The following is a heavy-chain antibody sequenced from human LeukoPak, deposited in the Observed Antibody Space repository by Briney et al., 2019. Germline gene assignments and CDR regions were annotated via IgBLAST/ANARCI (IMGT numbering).Heavy chain of an antibody. J-gene: IGHJ4*02. Sequence: ASVKVSCKASGYTFTSYGISWVRQAPGQGLEWTGWISAYNGNTNYAQKLQGRVTTTTDTSTSTAYMELRSLRSDDTAVYYCARDRMLNGCDYWGQGTLVTVSS. D-gene: IGHD2-8*01. CDR2: ISAYNGNT. CDR3: ARDRMLNGCDY. V-gene: IGHV1-18*01. CDR1: GYTFTSYG.